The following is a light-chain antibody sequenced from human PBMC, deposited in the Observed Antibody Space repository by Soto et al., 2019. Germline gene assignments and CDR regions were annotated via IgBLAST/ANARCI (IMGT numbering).Light chain of an antibody. CDR2: DVS. CDR1: SSDVGSSKY. Sequence: QSALTQPASVSGSPGQSITISCIGSSSDVGSSKYVSWYQQHPGEAPKLIIYDVSHRPSGVSDRFSGSKSGNTASLTISGVQSDDEGDYYCSSSYPTMVHVVSGGGTK. J-gene: IGLJ2*01. V-gene: IGLV2-14*01. CDR3: SSYPTMVHVV.